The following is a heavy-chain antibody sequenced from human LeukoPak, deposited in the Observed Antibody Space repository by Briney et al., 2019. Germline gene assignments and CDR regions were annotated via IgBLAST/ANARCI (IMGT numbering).Heavy chain of an antibody. CDR3: AKAGQDYWYFDL. J-gene: IGHJ2*01. V-gene: IGHV3-23*01. CDR1: GLTFSNYA. Sequence: PGGSLRLSCAASGLTFSNYAMSWVRQAPGKGLEWVSDISERGGSTYYADSVKGRFTISRDDSKNTLSLQMNSLRAEDTAVYYCAKAGQDYWYFDLWGRGTLVTVSS. CDR2: ISERGGST.